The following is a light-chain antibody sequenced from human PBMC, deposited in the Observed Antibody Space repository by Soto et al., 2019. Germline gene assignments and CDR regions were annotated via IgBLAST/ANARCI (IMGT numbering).Light chain of an antibody. CDR2: EVS. CDR3: SSTAGNNNLV. Sequence: QPVLTQSPSASGSPGQSVTMSCTGTSSDVGGHNYVSWYQHHPGKAPKLIIYEVSKRPSGVPDRFSGSKSGNTASLTVSGLQAEDEAVYYCSSTAGNNNLVFGGGTKLTVL. V-gene: IGLV2-8*01. J-gene: IGLJ3*02. CDR1: SSDVGGHNY.